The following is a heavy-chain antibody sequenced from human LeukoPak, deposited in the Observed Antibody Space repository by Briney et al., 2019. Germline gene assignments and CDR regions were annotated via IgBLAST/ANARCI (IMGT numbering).Heavy chain of an antibody. V-gene: IGHV4-59*08. CDR1: GCPIISHY. CDR3: ARHLERHSGGHLCY. Sequence: SETLSLTCSVSGCPIISHYWSWIRQPPGKGLEWIGYIYYSGSTNYNPSLKSRVTMSIDTSKNQFSLKLSSVTASDTAVYYCARHLERHSGGHLCYWGQGTMVTFSS. J-gene: IGHJ4*02. CDR2: IYYSGST. D-gene: IGHD1-1*01.